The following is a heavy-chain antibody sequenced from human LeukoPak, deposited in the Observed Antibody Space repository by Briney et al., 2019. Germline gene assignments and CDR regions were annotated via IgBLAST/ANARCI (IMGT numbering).Heavy chain of an antibody. D-gene: IGHD4-17*01. J-gene: IGHJ6*02. CDR1: GFTVSSNY. V-gene: IGHV3-53*01. CDR2: IYSGGST. CDR3: AKDLHTVTTWSYYYGMDV. Sequence: PGGSLRLSCAASGFTVSSNYMSWVRQAPGKGLEWVSVIYSGGSTYYADSVKGRFTISRDNSKNTLYLQMNSLRAEDTAVYYCAKDLHTVTTWSYYYGMDVWGQGTTVTVSS.